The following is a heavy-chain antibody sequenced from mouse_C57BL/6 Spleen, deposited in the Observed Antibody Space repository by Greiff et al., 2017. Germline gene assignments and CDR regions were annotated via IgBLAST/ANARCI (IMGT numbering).Heavy chain of an antibody. CDR3: ARWEGYFDV. J-gene: IGHJ1*03. CDR2: INPGSGGT. V-gene: IGHV1-54*01. D-gene: IGHD4-1*01. Sequence: VQLQQSGAELVRPGTSVKVSCKASGYAFTNYLIEWVKQRPGQGLEWIGVINPGSGGTNYNEKFKGKATLTADKSSSTAYMQLSSLTSEDSAVYFCARWEGYFDVWGTGTTVTVAS. CDR1: GYAFTNYL.